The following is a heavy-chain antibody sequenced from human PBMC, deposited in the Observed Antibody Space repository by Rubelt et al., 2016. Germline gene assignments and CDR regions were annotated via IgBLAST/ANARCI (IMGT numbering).Heavy chain of an antibody. D-gene: IGHD3-3*01. J-gene: IGHJ3*02. CDR2: ISSNGGST. CDR3: VSRYYDFWSGKGNDAFDI. CDR1: GFTFSGYA. Sequence: CAASGFTFSGYAMHWVRQAPGKGLEYVSAISSNGGSTYYADSVKGRFTISRDNSKNTLYLQMSSLRAEDTAVYYCVSRYYDFWSGKGNDAFDIWGQGTMVTVSS. V-gene: IGHV3-64D*09.